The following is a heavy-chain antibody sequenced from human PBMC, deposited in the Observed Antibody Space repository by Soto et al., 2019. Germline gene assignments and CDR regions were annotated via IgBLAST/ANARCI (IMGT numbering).Heavy chain of an antibody. V-gene: IGHV4-39*01. Sequence: SETLSLTCTVSGGSISSSSYYWGWIRQPPGKGLEWIGSIYYSGSTYYNPSLKSRVTISVDTSKNQFSLKLSSVTAADTAVYYCARPSVHPINWFDPWGQGTLVTVSS. J-gene: IGHJ5*02. CDR2: IYYSGST. CDR1: GGSISSSSYY. CDR3: ARPSVHPINWFDP.